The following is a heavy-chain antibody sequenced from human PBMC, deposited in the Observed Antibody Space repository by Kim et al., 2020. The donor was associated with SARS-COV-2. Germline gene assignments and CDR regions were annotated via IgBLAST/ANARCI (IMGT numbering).Heavy chain of an antibody. V-gene: IGHV4-34*01. Sequence: SETLSLTCAVYGGSFSGYYWSWIRQPPGKGLEWIGEINHSGSTNYNPSLKSRVTISVDTSKNQFSLKLSSVTAADTAVYYCAREGTHGSGSYYIQRFYNWFDPWGQGTLVTVSS. CDR2: INHSGST. J-gene: IGHJ5*02. CDR3: AREGTHGSGSYYIQRFYNWFDP. CDR1: GGSFSGYY. D-gene: IGHD3-10*01.